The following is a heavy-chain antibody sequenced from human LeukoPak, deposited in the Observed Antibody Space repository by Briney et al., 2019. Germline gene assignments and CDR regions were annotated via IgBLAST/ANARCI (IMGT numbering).Heavy chain of an antibody. D-gene: IGHD6-13*01. J-gene: IGHJ4*02. V-gene: IGHV3-30*02. CDR1: GFTFSSYG. CDR2: IRYDGSNK. Sequence: GGSLRLSCAASGFTFSSYGMHWVRQAPGKGLEWVAFIRYDGSNKYYADSVKGRFTISRDNSKNTLYLQMNSLRAEDTAVYYCAKVGFGVGTPRIAAAGTVVGWGQGTLVTVSS. CDR3: AKVGFGVGTPRIAAAGTVVG.